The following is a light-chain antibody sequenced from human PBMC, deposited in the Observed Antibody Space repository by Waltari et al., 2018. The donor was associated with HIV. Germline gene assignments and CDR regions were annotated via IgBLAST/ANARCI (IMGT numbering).Light chain of an antibody. V-gene: IGLV1-51*01. CDR1: SSNIGNNY. J-gene: IGLJ1*01. CDR3: GTWDSSLSGYV. Sequence: QSVLTQPPSVSAAPGQKVTISCSGSSSNIGNNYVSLYQQLPGTAPKLRIYDNNNRPAGIPDRFPGSKSGTSVTLGFTGLQTGDEADYYCGTWDSSLSGYVFGTGTKVTVL. CDR2: DNN.